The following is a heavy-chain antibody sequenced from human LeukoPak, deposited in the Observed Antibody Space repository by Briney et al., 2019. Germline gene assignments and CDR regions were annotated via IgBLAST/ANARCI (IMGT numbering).Heavy chain of an antibody. CDR3: ARGPYSSGWYGP. CDR1: GGSFIGYY. J-gene: IGHJ5*02. V-gene: IGHV4-34*01. CDR2: INHSGST. D-gene: IGHD6-19*01. Sequence: SETLSLTCAVYGGSFIGYYWSWIRQPPGKGLEWIGEINHSGSTNYNPSLKSRVTISVDTSKNQFSLKLRSVTAADTAVYYCARGPYSSGWYGPWGQGTLVTVSS.